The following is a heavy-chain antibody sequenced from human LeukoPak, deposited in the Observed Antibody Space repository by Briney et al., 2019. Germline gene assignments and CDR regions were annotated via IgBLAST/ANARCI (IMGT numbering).Heavy chain of an antibody. J-gene: IGHJ4*02. CDR1: GFTFSSYW. Sequence: QTGGSLRLSCAASGFTFSSYWMSWVRQAPGKGLEWVANIKQDGSEKYYVDSVKGRFTISRDNAKNSLYLQMNSLRAEDTAVYYCARDVSYYYDSSGYSGFDYWGQGTLVTVSS. CDR3: ARDVSYYYDSSGYSGFDY. D-gene: IGHD3-22*01. V-gene: IGHV3-7*01. CDR2: IKQDGSEK.